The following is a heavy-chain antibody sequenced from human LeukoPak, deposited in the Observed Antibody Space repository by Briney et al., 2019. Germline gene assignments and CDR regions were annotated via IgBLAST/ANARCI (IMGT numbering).Heavy chain of an antibody. D-gene: IGHD2-15*01. Sequence: GGSLRLSCAASGFTFSSYWMSWVRQAPGKGLEWVANIQQAGSEKYYVDSVKGRFTISRDNAKNSLYLQMNSLRAEDTALYYCAGDRYCGSGGCPDDYWGQGTLVTVSS. V-gene: IGHV3-7*01. CDR3: AGDRYCGSGGCPDDY. J-gene: IGHJ4*02. CDR2: IQQAGSEK. CDR1: GFTFSSYW.